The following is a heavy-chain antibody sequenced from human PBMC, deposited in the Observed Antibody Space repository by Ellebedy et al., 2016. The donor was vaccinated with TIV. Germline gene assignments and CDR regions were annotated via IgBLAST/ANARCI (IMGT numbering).Heavy chain of an antibody. CDR2: ISSSSVFI. V-gene: IGHV3-21*01. CDR1: GFTFSNYS. J-gene: IGHJ4*02. Sequence: GGSLRLSXTASGFTFSNYSMNWVRQAPGKGLEWVSSISSSSVFIYYADSVKGRFTISRDNAKNSLYLQMNSLRAEDTAVYYCARCPLRGPFDYWGQGILVTVSS. CDR3: ARCPLRGPFDY. D-gene: IGHD3-16*01.